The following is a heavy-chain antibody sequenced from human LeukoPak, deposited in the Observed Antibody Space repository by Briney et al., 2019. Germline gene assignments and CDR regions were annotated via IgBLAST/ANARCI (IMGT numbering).Heavy chain of an antibody. CDR3: ARDDLYYGSGSYYTRFDY. CDR1: GYTFTSYY. J-gene: IGHJ4*02. Sequence: ASVKVSCKASGYTFTSYYMHWVRQAPGQGLEWMGVINPSGGSTTYAQKFQGRVTMTGDTSTNTVYMESSSLRSEDTAVYYCARDDLYYGSGSYYTRFDYWGQGTLVTVSS. CDR2: INPSGGST. V-gene: IGHV1-46*01. D-gene: IGHD3-10*01.